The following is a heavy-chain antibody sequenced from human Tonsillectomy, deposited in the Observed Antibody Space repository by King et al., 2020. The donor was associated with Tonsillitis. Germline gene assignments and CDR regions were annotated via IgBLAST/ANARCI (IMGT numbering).Heavy chain of an antibody. J-gene: IGHJ4*02. D-gene: IGHD3-22*01. CDR1: GFTFGDYA. CDR3: ARVPHSDSSGYYLGAVYYFDY. CDR2: IRSKAYGGAT. Sequence: DVQLVESGGGLVQPGRSLRLSCKASGFTFGDYAMSWVRQAPGKGLEWVGFIRSKAYGGATEYAASVKGRFTISRDDSKSIAYLQMNSLKTEDTAVYYCARVPHSDSSGYYLGAVYYFDYWGQGTLVTVSS. V-gene: IGHV3-49*04.